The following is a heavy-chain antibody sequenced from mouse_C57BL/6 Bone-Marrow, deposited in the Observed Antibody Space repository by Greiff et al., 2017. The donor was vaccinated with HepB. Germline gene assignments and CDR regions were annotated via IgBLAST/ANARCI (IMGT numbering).Heavy chain of an antibody. Sequence: VQRVESGPGLVQPSQSLSITCTVSGFSLTSYGVHWVRQSPGKGLEWLGVIWSGGSTDYNAAFISRLSISKDNSKSQVFFKMNSLQADDTAIYYCAREGRGSRGNAMDYWGQGTSVTVSS. D-gene: IGHD1-1*01. CDR2: IWSGGST. CDR1: GFSLTSYG. V-gene: IGHV2-2*01. CDR3: AREGRGSRGNAMDY. J-gene: IGHJ4*01.